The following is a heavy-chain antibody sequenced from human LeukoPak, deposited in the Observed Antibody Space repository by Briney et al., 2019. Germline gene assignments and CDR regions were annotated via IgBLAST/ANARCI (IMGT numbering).Heavy chain of an antibody. V-gene: IGHV4-4*02. CDR3: AREGGFYRPLDY. CDR2: VHLDGRT. CDR1: GGTFTSTNW. D-gene: IGHD6-25*01. Sequence: SETLSLSCEVSGGTFTSTNWRTLFRPPPGKGLEWIGEVHLDGRTNYNPSLKSRLVMSADLPENTIYLKLTSVSAADTAVYYCAREGGFYRPLDYSGQGTLVTVSS. J-gene: IGHJ4*02.